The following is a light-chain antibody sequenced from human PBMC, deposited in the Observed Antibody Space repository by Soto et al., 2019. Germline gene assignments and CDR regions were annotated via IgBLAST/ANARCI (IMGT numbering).Light chain of an antibody. J-gene: IGKJ2*01. CDR3: LQGTHWPYT. CDR1: QSIVYSDGSAY. Sequence: DVVMTQSPLSLSVTLGQPASISCRSTQSIVYSDGSAYLNWFHQRPGQSTRRLIYKASNRDSGGPDRFSGSGSGTDFTLMISRVEAEDVGVYYCLQGTHWPYTFGQGTKLEIK. V-gene: IGKV2-30*01. CDR2: KAS.